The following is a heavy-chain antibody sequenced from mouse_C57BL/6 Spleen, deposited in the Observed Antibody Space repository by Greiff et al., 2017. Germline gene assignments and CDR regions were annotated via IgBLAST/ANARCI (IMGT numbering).Heavy chain of an antibody. J-gene: IGHJ4*01. D-gene: IGHD2-5*01. Sequence: QVQLKESGPGLVAPSQSLSITCTVSGFSLTSYAISWVRQPPGKGLEWLGVLWTGGGTNYNSALKSRLSISKDNSKCLVFLKMNSLQTDDTAGYYCASYSNFFAMDYWGQGTSVTVSS. V-gene: IGHV2-9-1*01. CDR1: GFSLTSYA. CDR2: LWTGGGT. CDR3: ASYSNFFAMDY.